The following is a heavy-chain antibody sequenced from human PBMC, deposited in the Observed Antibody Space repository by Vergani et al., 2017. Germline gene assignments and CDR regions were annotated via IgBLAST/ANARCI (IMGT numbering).Heavy chain of an antibody. CDR2: ISYDGSNK. J-gene: IGHJ6*02. CDR1: GFTFRSYG. Sequence: QVQLVESGGGVVQPGRSLRLSCAASGFTFRSYGMHWVRQAPGKGLEWVAVISYDGSNKYYADSVKGRFTISRDNSKNTLYLQMNSLRAEDTAVYYCAKEFIVVVPAAMLPPDGMDVWGQGTTVTVSS. V-gene: IGHV3-30*18. D-gene: IGHD2-2*01. CDR3: AKEFIVVVPAAMLPPDGMDV.